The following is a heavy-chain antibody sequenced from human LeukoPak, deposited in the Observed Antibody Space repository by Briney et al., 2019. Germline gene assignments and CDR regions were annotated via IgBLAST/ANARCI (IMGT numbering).Heavy chain of an antibody. CDR1: GFTFSNYA. V-gene: IGHV3-23*01. CDR3: AKGCSYTNCYTSDY. D-gene: IGHD2-2*02. Sequence: GGSLRLSCAAYGFTFSNYAMTWVRQAPGKGLEWVSAISGSGDSTHYADSVKGRFTISRDNSKNTLYLQMNSLRAEDTAVYYCAKGCSYTNCYTSDYWGQGTLVTVSS. CDR2: ISGSGDST. J-gene: IGHJ4*02.